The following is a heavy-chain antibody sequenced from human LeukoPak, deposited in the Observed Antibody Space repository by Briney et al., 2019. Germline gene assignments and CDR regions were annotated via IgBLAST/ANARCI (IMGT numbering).Heavy chain of an antibody. J-gene: IGHJ4*02. CDR2: IYGSGYT. D-gene: IGHD6-19*01. CDR1: GGSISSGSYY. CDR3: ARETSLAGFASGLGFNY. V-gene: IGHV4-61*10. Sequence: SETLSLTCTVSGGSISSGSYYWSWIRQPAGKGLEWIGYIYGSGYTNYNPSLKSRVTMSIDTSENHFSLKLTSVTAADTATYYCARETSLAGFASGLGFNYWGQGILVTVSS.